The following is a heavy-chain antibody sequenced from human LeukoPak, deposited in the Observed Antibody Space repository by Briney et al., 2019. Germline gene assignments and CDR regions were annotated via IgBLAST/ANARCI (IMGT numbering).Heavy chain of an antibody. CDR2: IYHSGST. J-gene: IGHJ5*02. CDR3: ARQIPSITIFGPFDP. CDR1: GGSISSSNW. D-gene: IGHD3-3*01. V-gene: IGHV4-4*02. Sequence: SETLSLTCAVSGGSISSSNWWSWVRQPPGKGLEWIGEIYHSGSTNYNPSLKSRVTISVDTSKNQFSLKLSSVTAADTAVYYCARQIPSITIFGPFDPWGQGTLVTVSS.